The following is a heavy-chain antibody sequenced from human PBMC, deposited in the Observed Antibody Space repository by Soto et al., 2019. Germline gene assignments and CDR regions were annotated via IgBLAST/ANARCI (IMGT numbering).Heavy chain of an antibody. D-gene: IGHD6-19*01. J-gene: IGHJ4*02. Sequence: QMHLVQSGPEVKRPGTSLKVSCKASGFTFSSSAVQWVRQARGQPLEWIGWIVLGNGNTNYAQKFQQRVTITRDMSTSTAYMELRSLTYEDTAVYYCATRIGNIGWYWLDTWCQGTLVTVSS. CDR2: IVLGNGNT. CDR3: ATRIGNIGWYWLDT. V-gene: IGHV1-58*01. CDR1: GFTFSSSA.